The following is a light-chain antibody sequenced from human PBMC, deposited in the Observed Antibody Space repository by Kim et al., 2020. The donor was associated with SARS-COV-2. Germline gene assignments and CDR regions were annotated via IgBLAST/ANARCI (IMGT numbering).Light chain of an antibody. CDR2: DVD. J-gene: IGLJ1*01. V-gene: IGLV2-14*03. CDR1: TGDIGTYDF. CDR3: SSYTSGNTLYV. Sequence: QSVVTQPASVSGSPGQSITISCTGATGDIGTYDFVAWYQQHPGKVPKLLIYDVDKRPSGTSYRFSGSKSGNTASLTISGLQAEDEADYYCSSYTSGNTLYVFGGGTKVTVL.